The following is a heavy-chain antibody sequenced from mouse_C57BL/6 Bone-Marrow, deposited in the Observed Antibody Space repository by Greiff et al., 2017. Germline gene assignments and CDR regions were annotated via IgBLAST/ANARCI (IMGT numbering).Heavy chain of an antibody. CDR2: IDPENGDT. CDR3: TTLELRDFDY. J-gene: IGHJ2*01. V-gene: IGHV14-4*01. CDR1: GFNIKDDY. D-gene: IGHD1-1*01. Sequence: EVQLQESGAELVRPGASVKLSCTASGFNIKDDYMHWVKQRPEQGLEWIGWIDPENGDTEYASKFQGKATITADTSSNTAYLQLSSLTSEDTAVYYCTTLELRDFDYWGQGTTLTVSS.